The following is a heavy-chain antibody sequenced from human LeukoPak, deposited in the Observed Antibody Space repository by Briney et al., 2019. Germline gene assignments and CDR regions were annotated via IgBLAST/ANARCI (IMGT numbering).Heavy chain of an antibody. CDR1: GFIFSSYG. V-gene: IGHV3-30*02. CDR3: ARDFGTIAVAGIMDY. D-gene: IGHD6-19*01. CDR2: IRYDGSNK. Sequence: PGGSLRLSCAASGFIFSSYGMHWVRQAPDKRRGWVAFIRYDGSNKYYADSVKGRFTISRDNSKNTLYLQMNSLRAEDTAVYYCARDFGTIAVAGIMDYWGQGTLVTVSS. J-gene: IGHJ4*02.